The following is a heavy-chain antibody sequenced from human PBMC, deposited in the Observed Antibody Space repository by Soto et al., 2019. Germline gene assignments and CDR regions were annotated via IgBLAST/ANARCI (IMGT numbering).Heavy chain of an antibody. CDR2: ISSTANYI. CDR1: GFTFSSYS. J-gene: IGHJ4*02. V-gene: IGHV3-21*06. CDR3: ARESEDLTSNFDY. Sequence: GGSLRLSCAASGFTFSSYSMNWVRQAPGKGLEWVSSISSTANYIYYGDSMKGRFTISRDNAKNSLYLEMNSLRAEDTAVYYCARESEDLTSNFDYWGQGTLVTVS.